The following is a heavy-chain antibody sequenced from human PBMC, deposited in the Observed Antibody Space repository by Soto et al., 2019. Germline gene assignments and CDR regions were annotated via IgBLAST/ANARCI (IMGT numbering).Heavy chain of an antibody. CDR3: ARATDYYDSSGSG. V-gene: IGHV1-3*01. D-gene: IGHD3-22*01. J-gene: IGHJ4*02. Sequence: ASVKVSCKASGYTFTSYAMHWVRQAPGQRLEWMGWINAGNGNTKYSQKFQGRVTITRDTSASTAYMELSSLRSEDTAVYYCARATDYYDSSGSGWGQGTLVTVS. CDR2: INAGNGNT. CDR1: GYTFTSYA.